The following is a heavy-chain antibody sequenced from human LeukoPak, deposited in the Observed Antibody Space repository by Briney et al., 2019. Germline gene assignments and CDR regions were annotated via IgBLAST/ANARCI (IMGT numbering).Heavy chain of an antibody. V-gene: IGHV3-23*01. Sequence: PGGTLRLSCAASGFTFSDYGMSWIRQAPGKGLEWVSSISGSGGSTYYADSVKGRFTISRDNSKNTLYLQMNSLRAEDTAVYYCAKDRNIVVVVAAFDPWGQGTLVTVSS. CDR1: GFTFSDYG. D-gene: IGHD2-15*01. CDR3: AKDRNIVVVVAAFDP. J-gene: IGHJ5*02. CDR2: ISGSGGST.